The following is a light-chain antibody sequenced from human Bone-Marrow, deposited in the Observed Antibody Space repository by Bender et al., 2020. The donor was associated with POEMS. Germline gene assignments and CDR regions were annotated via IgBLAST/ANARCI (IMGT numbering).Light chain of an antibody. CDR2: EVT. CDR1: NSDVGSYNL. J-gene: IGLJ3*02. V-gene: IGLV2-14*02. CDR3: TSYTSSTIGDWV. Sequence: QSALTQPASVSGSPGQSITISCTGTNSDVGSYNLVSWYQQHPGKAPKLMIYEVTKRPSGVSNRFSGSKSDNTASLTISGLQAEDEADYYCTSYTSSTIGDWVFGGGTKLTVL.